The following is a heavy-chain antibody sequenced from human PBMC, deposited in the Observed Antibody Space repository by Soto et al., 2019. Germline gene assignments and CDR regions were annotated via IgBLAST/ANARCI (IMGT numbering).Heavy chain of an antibody. V-gene: IGHV6-1*01. CDR2: TYYRSKWYY. J-gene: IGHJ4*01. CDR3: ARGEQYSGRIFEY. Sequence: QTLSLTCAITGYSVSSNSAGLSWVSQSPSRGLEWMGRTYYRSKWYYEYAVSVRGRITINPDTSKNQYSLQLNSVTPEDTAVYFCARGEQYSGRIFEYSGQRTMVTLPS. D-gene: IGHD1-26*01. CDR1: GYSVSSNSAG.